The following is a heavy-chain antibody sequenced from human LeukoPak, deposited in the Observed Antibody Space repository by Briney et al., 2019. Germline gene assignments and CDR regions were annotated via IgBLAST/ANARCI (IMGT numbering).Heavy chain of an antibody. D-gene: IGHD5-18*01. CDR3: ARGGSVRYSYVHYYYYGMDV. CDR1: GGSFSGYY. Sequence: SETLSLTCAVYGGSFSGYYWSWIRQPPGKGLEWIGEINHSGSTNYNPSLKSRVTISVDTSKNQFSLKLSSVTAADTAVYYCARGGSVRYSYVHYYYYGMDVWGKGTTVTVSS. J-gene: IGHJ6*04. V-gene: IGHV4-34*01. CDR2: INHSGST.